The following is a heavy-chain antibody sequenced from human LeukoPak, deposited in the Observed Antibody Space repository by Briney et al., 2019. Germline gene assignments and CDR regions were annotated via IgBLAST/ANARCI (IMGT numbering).Heavy chain of an antibody. Sequence: PGGSLRLSCAGSGFTFSSYWMHWVRQAPGKGLVWVSRISTDASSTTYADSVKGRFTISRDNAKNSLYLQMNSLRAEDTALYYCARGAMIVVVNPFDYWGQGTLVTVSS. CDR3: ARGAMIVVVNPFDY. CDR2: ISTDASST. D-gene: IGHD3-22*01. V-gene: IGHV3-74*01. CDR1: GFTFSSYW. J-gene: IGHJ4*02.